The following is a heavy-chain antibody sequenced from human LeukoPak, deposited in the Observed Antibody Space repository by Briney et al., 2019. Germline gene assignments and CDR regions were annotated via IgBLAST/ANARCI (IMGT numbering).Heavy chain of an antibody. J-gene: IGHJ5*02. Sequence: RGSLRLSCAASGFTFSSYAMHWVRQAPGKGLEWVAVISYDGSNKYYADSVKGRFTISRDNSKNTLYLQMNSLRAEDTAVYYCARALYGYGGWFVPWGQGTLVTVSS. D-gene: IGHD4-23*01. CDR1: GFTFSSYA. V-gene: IGHV3-30-3*01. CDR3: ARALYGYGGWFVP. CDR2: ISYDGSNK.